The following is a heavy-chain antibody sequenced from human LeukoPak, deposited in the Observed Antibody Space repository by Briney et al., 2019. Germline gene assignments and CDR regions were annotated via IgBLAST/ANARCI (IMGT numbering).Heavy chain of an antibody. CDR3: ARAPTVDYGLDV. V-gene: IGHV3-NL1*01. Sequence: GRSLRLSCAASGFTFSSYGMHWVRQAPGKGLEWVAVIYSGGSTYYADSVRGRFTISRHNSKNTLYLQMNSLRAEDTAVYYCARAPTVDYGLDVWGQGTTVTVSS. CDR1: GFTFSSYG. CDR2: IYSGGST. J-gene: IGHJ6*02.